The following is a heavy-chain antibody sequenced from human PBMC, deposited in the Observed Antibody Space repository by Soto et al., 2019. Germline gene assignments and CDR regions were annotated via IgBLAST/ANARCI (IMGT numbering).Heavy chain of an antibody. V-gene: IGHV4-31*03. CDR1: DDSISSSSYY. J-gene: IGHJ6*02. CDR2: VHYSGNT. D-gene: IGHD6-13*01. Sequence: PSETISLTCTVSDDSISSSSYYWSWIRQHPGKGLEWIGYVHYSGNTRYNPSLKNRLTISVDTSKNQFSLMLSSLTAADTAVYFCARPRVSYSSTWYRYDYYGMDIWGQGTTVTVSS. CDR3: ARPRVSYSSTWYRYDYYGMDI.